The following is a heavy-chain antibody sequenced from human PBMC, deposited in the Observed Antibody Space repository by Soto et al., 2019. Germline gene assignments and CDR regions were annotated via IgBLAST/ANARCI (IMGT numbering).Heavy chain of an antibody. CDR2: ISYDGTNK. V-gene: IGHV3-30*18. CDR1: GFTFSSYG. D-gene: IGHD3-10*01. J-gene: IGHJ5*02. Sequence: VQLVESGGGVVQPGRSLRLSCAASGFTFSSYGMHWVRQAPGKGLEWVAFISYDGTNKFYADSVRGRFTISRDNSKNTLYLQMNSLRAEDTAVYYCAKGPIAMVRGVTNWFDPWGQGTLVTVSS. CDR3: AKGPIAMVRGVTNWFDP.